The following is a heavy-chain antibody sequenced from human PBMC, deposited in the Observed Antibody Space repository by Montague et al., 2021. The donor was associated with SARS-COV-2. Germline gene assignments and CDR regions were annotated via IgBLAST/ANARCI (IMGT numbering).Heavy chain of an antibody. CDR2: IDWDDDK. J-gene: IGHJ6*02. CDR3: ARIPTGGSYYGDYHYEMAV. Sequence: PALVKPTQTLTLTCTFSGFSLGTSGMCVSWIRQPPGKALEWLALIDWDDDKYYSTSLKTRLTISKDTSKNQVVLTMTNMDPVDTATYYCARIPTGGSYYGDYHYEMAVWGQGTTVTVSS. D-gene: IGHD1-26*01. V-gene: IGHV2-70*01. CDR1: GFSLGTSGMC.